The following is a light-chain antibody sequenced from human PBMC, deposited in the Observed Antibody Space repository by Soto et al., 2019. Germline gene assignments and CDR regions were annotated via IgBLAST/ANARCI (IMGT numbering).Light chain of an antibody. J-gene: IGKJ3*01. CDR3: QLYDTSPIT. Sequence: EIVLTQSPGTLSLSPGERATLYCRASQSISSNRFAWFQEKPGQAPSLLIYGVSSRATGIPDRFSGSGSGTDSTLTISRLQPPDFGVPYSQLYDTSPITFGPGTKVDIK. CDR2: GVS. V-gene: IGKV3-20*01. CDR1: QSISSNR.